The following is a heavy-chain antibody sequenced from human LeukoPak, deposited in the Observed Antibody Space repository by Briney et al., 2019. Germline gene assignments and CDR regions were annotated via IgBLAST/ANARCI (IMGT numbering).Heavy chain of an antibody. CDR1: GYTFTGYY. D-gene: IGHD6-25*01. Sequence: ASVKVSCKASGYTFTGYYMHWVRQAPGQGLEWMGWINPNSGGTNYAQKFQGRVTMTRDTSISTAYMELSRLRSDDTAVYYCARDGSDSSGWHMGWLDYYGMDVWGQGTTVTVSS. J-gene: IGHJ6*02. CDR2: INPNSGGT. V-gene: IGHV1-2*02. CDR3: ARDGSDSSGWHMGWLDYYGMDV.